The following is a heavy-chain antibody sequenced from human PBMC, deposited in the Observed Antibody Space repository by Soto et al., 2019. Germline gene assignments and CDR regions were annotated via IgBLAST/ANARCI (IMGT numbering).Heavy chain of an antibody. CDR1: GGSFSGYY. CDR3: ARTYCSSTSCRLDP. J-gene: IGHJ5*02. D-gene: IGHD2-2*01. CDR2: INHSGST. V-gene: IGHV4-34*01. Sequence: QVQLQQWGAGLLKPSETLSLTCAVYGGSFSGYYWSWIRQPPGKGLEWIGEINHSGSTNYNPSLKSRVTISVDTSKNQFSLKLSSVTAADTAVYYCARTYCSSTSCRLDPWGQGTLVTVSS.